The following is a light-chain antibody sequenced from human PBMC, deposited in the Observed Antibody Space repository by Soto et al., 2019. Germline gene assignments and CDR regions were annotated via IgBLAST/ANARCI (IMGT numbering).Light chain of an antibody. Sequence: PGARATLSCRASQSVSSYLAWYQQKPGQAPRLLIYDASNRATGIPARFSGSGSGTDFTLTISSPEPEDFAVYYCQQRSDWPLTFGGGTKVDI. V-gene: IGKV3-11*01. CDR1: QSVSSY. CDR3: QQRSDWPLT. J-gene: IGKJ4*01. CDR2: DAS.